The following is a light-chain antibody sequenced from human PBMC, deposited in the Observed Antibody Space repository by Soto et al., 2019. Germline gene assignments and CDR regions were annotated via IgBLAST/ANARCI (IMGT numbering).Light chain of an antibody. V-gene: IGKV1-5*01. CDR1: QSVSTW. CDR3: QQYNSYWT. J-gene: IGKJ1*01. Sequence: DIQMTQSPSTMSASVGDSITITCRASQSVSTWLAWYQQKPGQAPNLLIYDASTMESGVPSRFSGSGSGTEFTLTISRLEHDDVATYYCQQYNSYWTFGQGTKVEIK. CDR2: DAS.